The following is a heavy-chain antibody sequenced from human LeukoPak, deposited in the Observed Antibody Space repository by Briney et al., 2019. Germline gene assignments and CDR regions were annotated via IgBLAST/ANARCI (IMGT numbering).Heavy chain of an antibody. V-gene: IGHV3-30*02. CDR2: IRYDGSNK. D-gene: IGHD6-6*01. Sequence: PGGSLRLSCAASGFTFSSYGMHWVRQAPGKGLEWVAFIRYDGSNKYYADSVKGRFTISRDNSKNTLYLQMNSLRAEDTAVYYCAKDLQRSSSQGRPFDYWGQGTLVTVSS. CDR3: AKDLQRSSSQGRPFDY. J-gene: IGHJ4*02. CDR1: GFTFSSYG.